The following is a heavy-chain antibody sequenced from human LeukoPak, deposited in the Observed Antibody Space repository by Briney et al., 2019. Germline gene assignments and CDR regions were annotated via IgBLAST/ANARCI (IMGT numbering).Heavy chain of an antibody. V-gene: IGHV5-51*01. Sequence: GESLKISCKGSGYSFTSYWIVWVRQMPGKGLEWMGIIDPGDSDTRYSPSFQGQVTISADKSISTAYLQWSSLKASDTAMYYCARRQVATHYGMDVWGQGTTVTVSS. CDR3: ARRQVATHYGMDV. CDR2: IDPGDSDT. D-gene: IGHD5-12*01. J-gene: IGHJ6*02. CDR1: GYSFTSYW.